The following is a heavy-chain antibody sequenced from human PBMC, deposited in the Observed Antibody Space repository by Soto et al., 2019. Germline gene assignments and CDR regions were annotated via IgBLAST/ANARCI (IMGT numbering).Heavy chain of an antibody. V-gene: IGHV1-69*02. CDR3: AGVRRVGSSGFDYYYYYMDV. Sequence: QVQLVQSGAEVKKPGSSVKVSCKASGGTFSSYTISWVRQAPGQGLEWMGRIIPILGIANYAQKFQGRVTITADKSTSTAYMELSSLRSEDTAVYYCAGVRRVGSSGFDYYYYYMDVWGKGTTVTVSS. D-gene: IGHD6-6*01. CDR2: IIPILGIA. J-gene: IGHJ6*03. CDR1: GGTFSSYT.